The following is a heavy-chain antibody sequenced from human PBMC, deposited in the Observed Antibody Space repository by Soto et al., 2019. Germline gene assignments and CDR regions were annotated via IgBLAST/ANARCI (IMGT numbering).Heavy chain of an antibody. Sequence: QVQLVQSGAEVKKPGASVKVSCKASGYTFTGYYMHWVRQAPGQGLEWMGWIDPNSGGTNDAQKCQGWVTMTRETSISTGYMELSRLRSDDTAVYYCARTRCSSPRCYVGSWDYWGQGTLVTVS. V-gene: IGHV1-2*04. CDR3: ARTRCSSPRCYVGSWDY. CDR1: GYTFTGYY. J-gene: IGHJ4*02. D-gene: IGHD2-2*01. CDR2: IDPNSGGT.